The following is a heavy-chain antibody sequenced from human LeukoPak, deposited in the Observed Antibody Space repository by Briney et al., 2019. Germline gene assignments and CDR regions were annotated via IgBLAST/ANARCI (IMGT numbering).Heavy chain of an antibody. CDR1: GFTFSSYA. V-gene: IGHV3-30*04. D-gene: IGHD5-12*01. CDR3: ARDLVWGNALGYSGYLFDY. Sequence: GGSLRLSCAPSGFTFSSYAMHCVRQAPGKGLECVAVISYDGSNKYYADFVKGRFTISRDNSKNTLYLQMNSLRAEDTAVYYCARDLVWGNALGYSGYLFDYWGQGTLVTVSS. CDR2: ISYDGSNK. J-gene: IGHJ4*02.